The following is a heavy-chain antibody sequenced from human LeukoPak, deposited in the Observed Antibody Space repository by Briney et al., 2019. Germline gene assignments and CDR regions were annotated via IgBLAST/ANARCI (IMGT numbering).Heavy chain of an antibody. CDR1: GFTFSSYG. Sequence: GRSLRLSRAASGFTFSSYGMHWVRQAPGKGLEWVAVISYDGSNKYYADSVKGRFTISRDNSKNTLYLQMNSLRAEDTAVYYCAKGQWLVLFPDYWGQGTLVTVSS. D-gene: IGHD6-19*01. CDR3: AKGQWLVLFPDY. J-gene: IGHJ4*02. V-gene: IGHV3-30*18. CDR2: ISYDGSNK.